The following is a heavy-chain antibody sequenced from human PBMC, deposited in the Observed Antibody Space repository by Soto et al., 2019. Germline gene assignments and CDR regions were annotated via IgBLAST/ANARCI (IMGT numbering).Heavy chain of an antibody. D-gene: IGHD3-22*01. V-gene: IGHV4-30-4*01. CDR3: ARSRAYYYDSRGLLFDY. CDR2: IYYSGST. Sequence: QVQLQESGPGLVKPSQTLSLTCTVSGGSISSGDYYWTWIRQPPGKGLEWIGYIYYSGSTYYNPSLKSRVTISVDTSKNQFSLKLSSVTAADTAVYYCARSRAYYYDSRGLLFDYWGQGTLVTVSS. CDR1: GGSISSGDYY. J-gene: IGHJ4*02.